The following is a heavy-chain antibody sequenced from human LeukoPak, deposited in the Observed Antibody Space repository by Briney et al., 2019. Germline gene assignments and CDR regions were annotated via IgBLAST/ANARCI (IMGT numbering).Heavy chain of an antibody. CDR1: GGTFSSYA. CDR2: IIPIFGTA. D-gene: IGHD1-26*01. V-gene: IGHV1-69*06. Sequence: SVKVSCKASGGTFSSYAISWVRQAPGQGLEWMGGIIPIFGTANYAQKFQGRVTITADKSTSTAYMELSSLRSEDTAVYYCARDKTSVGADYYFDYWGQGTLVTVSS. CDR3: ARDKTSVGADYYFDY. J-gene: IGHJ4*02.